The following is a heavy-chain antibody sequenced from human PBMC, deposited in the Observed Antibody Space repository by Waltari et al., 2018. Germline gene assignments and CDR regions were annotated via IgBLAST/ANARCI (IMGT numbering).Heavy chain of an antibody. CDR2: ISYDGSNK. D-gene: IGHD5-12*01. CDR1: GFTFSTYA. CDR3: ASCADIVATRFDY. Sequence: QVQLVESGGGVVQPGRSLRLSCAASGFTFSTYALPWVRPAPGKGLGWVAVISYDGSNKYYADSVKGRFTISRDNSKNTLYLQMNSLRAEDTAVYYCASCADIVATRFDYWGQGTLVTVSS. J-gene: IGHJ4*02. V-gene: IGHV3-30-3*01.